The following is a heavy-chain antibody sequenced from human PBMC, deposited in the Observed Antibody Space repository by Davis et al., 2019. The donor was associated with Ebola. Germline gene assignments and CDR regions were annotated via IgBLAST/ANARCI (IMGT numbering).Heavy chain of an antibody. CDR3: ARGVDCSSTSCYFSYYYYYGMDV. D-gene: IGHD2-2*01. V-gene: IGHV1-69*04. CDR1: GGTFSSYA. J-gene: IGHJ6*02. Sequence: AASVKVSCKASGGTFSSYAISWVRQAPGQGLEWMGRIIPILGIANYAQKFQGRVTITADKSTSTAYMELNSLRAEDTAVYYCARGVDCSSTSCYFSYYYYYGMDVWGQGTTVTVSS. CDR2: IIPILGIA.